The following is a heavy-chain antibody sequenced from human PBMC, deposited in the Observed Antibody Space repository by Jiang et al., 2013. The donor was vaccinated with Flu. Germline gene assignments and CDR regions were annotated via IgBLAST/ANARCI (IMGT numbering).Heavy chain of an antibody. J-gene: IGHJ4*02. D-gene: IGHD3-22*01. CDR2: IIPILGIA. CDR3: ARGDDSSGYYYLDFDY. V-gene: IGHV1-69*02. CDR1: GGTFSSYT. Sequence: PGSSVKVSCKASGGTFSSYTISWVRQAPGQGLEWMGRIIPILGIANYAQKFQGRVTITADKSTSTAYMELSSLRSEDTAVYYCARGDDSSGYYYLDFDYWGQGTLVTVSS.